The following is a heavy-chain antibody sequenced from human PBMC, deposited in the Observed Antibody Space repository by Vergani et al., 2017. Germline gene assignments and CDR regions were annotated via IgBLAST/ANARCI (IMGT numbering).Heavy chain of an antibody. J-gene: IGHJ4*02. CDR3: ARDRAYYDYIWGSYRPLYYFDY. D-gene: IGHD3-16*02. CDR2: IKQDGSEK. Sequence: EVQLVESGGGLVQPGGSLRLSCAASGFTFSDYYMSWVRQAPGKGLEWVANIKQDGSEKYYVDSVKGRFTISRDNAKNSLYLQMNSLRAEDTAVYYCARDRAYYDYIWGSYRPLYYFDYWGQGTLVTVSS. CDR1: GFTFSDYY. V-gene: IGHV3-7*01.